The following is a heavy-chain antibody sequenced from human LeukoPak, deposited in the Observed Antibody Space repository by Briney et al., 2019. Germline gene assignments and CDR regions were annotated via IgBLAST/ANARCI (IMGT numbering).Heavy chain of an antibody. CDR3: ARREYCSSTSCFRGGSVDV. Sequence: GGSLRLSCAASGFTFSSYGMHWVRQAPGKGLEWVAVIWYDGSNKYYADSVKGRFTISRDNSKNSLYLQMNSLRAEDTAVYYCARREYCSSTSCFRGGSVDVWGKGTTVTVSS. CDR1: GFTFSSYG. J-gene: IGHJ6*04. V-gene: IGHV3-33*01. D-gene: IGHD2-2*01. CDR2: IWYDGSNK.